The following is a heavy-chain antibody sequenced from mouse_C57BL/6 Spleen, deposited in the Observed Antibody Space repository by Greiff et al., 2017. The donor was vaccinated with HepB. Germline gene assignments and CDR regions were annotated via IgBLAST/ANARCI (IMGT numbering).Heavy chain of an antibody. CDR3: ARGGVTGPFAY. CDR1: GYAFSSSW. Sequence: QVQLQQSGPELVKPGASVKISCKASGYAFSSSWMNWVKQRPGKGLEWIGRIYPGDGDTNYNGKFKGKATLTADKSSSTAYMQLSSLTSADSAVYFCARGGVTGPFAYWGQGTLVTVSA. CDR2: IYPGDGDT. V-gene: IGHV1-82*01. D-gene: IGHD2-2*01. J-gene: IGHJ3*01.